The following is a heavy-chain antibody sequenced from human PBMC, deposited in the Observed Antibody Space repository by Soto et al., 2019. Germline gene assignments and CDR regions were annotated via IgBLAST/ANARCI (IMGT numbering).Heavy chain of an antibody. CDR1: GYTFTTFG. Sequence: ASVKVSCKASGYTFTTFGINWVRQAPGEGLEWLGWISVYSGNTNYAQRLQGRITMTTDTSTSTAYMELRSLRSDDTAVYYCARDRVAARPGWFDPWGQGTLVTVSS. D-gene: IGHD6-6*01. CDR3: ARDRVAARPGWFDP. V-gene: IGHV1-18*04. CDR2: ISVYSGNT. J-gene: IGHJ5*02.